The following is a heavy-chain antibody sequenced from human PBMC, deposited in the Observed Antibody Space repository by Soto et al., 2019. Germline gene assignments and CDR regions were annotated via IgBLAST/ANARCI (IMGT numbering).Heavy chain of an antibody. D-gene: IGHD2-15*01. CDR1: GGSISSSSYY. J-gene: IGHJ5*02. Sequence: PSETLSLTCTVSGGSISSSSYYWGWIRQPPGKGLEWIGSINYSGSTYYNPSLKSRATISVDTSKIQFSLKLSSVTAADTAVYYCARPLGYCSGGSCSNWFDPWGQGTLVTVSS. CDR2: INYSGST. V-gene: IGHV4-39*01. CDR3: ARPLGYCSGGSCSNWFDP.